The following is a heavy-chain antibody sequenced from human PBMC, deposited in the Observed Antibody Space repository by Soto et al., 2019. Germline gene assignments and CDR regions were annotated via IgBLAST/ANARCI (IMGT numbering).Heavy chain of an antibody. CDR3: ARNIAGHFDY. V-gene: IGHV4-59*12. Sequence: SETLSLTCTVSGGSISGYYWSWIRQPPGKGLEWIGYIYYTGSTYYNPSLKSRVTISLDTSRNQFSLKLSSVTAADTAVYYCARNIAGHFDYWGQGTLVTVSS. J-gene: IGHJ4*02. D-gene: IGHD6-13*01. CDR2: IYYTGST. CDR1: GGSISGYY.